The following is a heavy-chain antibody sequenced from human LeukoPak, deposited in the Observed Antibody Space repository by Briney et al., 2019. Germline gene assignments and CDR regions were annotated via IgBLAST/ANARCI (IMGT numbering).Heavy chain of an antibody. D-gene: IGHD3-10*01. Sequence: SETLSLTCTVSGYSISSGYYWGWIRQPPGKGLEWIGSIYHSGSTYYNPSLKSRVTISVDTSKNQFSLKLSSVTAADTAVYYCARYYYGSGSYYLDYWGQGTLVTVSS. CDR2: IYHSGST. J-gene: IGHJ4*02. CDR1: GYSISSGYY. V-gene: IGHV4-38-2*02. CDR3: ARYYYGSGSYYLDY.